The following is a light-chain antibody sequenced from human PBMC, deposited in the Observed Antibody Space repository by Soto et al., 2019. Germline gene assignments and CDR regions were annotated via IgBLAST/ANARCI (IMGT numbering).Light chain of an antibody. CDR2: YIS. J-gene: IGKJ5*01. V-gene: IGKV3D-15*01. CDR1: QSAGNF. Sequence: EIVITQSPSTLSVTPGETASLSCRASQSAGNFLAWYQQKPGQAPSLVIYYISTRATGIPARFSGSGSGTEFTLTINSLQSEDSAAYYCQQHNHWPITFGQGTRLEIK. CDR3: QQHNHWPIT.